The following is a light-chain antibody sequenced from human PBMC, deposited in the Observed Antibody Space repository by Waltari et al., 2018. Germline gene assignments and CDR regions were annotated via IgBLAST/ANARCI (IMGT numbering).Light chain of an antibody. Sequence: QSVLTQPPSVSGAPGQRVTISCTGSSFNIGAGYDVPWYQQLPGTAPKLLIYGNSNRPSGVPDRFSGSKSGTSASLAITGLQAEDDADYYCQSYDSSLSGWVFGGGAKLTVL. CDR2: GNS. J-gene: IGLJ3*02. CDR1: SFNIGAGYD. CDR3: QSYDSSLSGWV. V-gene: IGLV1-40*01.